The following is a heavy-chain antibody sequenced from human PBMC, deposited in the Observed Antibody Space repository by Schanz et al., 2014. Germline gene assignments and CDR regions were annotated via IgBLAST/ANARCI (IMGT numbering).Heavy chain of an antibody. CDR3: AKRVVVPTTSYYFDY. J-gene: IGHJ4*02. Sequence: VQLVESGGGVVQPGGSLRLSCAASGFTFRSYAMSWVRQAPGKGLEWVSVISGSGEITYYADSVKGRFTISRDNSKNTLYLQMNSLRGEDTAVYYCAKRVVVPTTSYYFDYWGQGTLVTVSS. V-gene: IGHV3-23*04. CDR1: GFTFRSYA. D-gene: IGHD2-15*01. CDR2: ISGSGEIT.